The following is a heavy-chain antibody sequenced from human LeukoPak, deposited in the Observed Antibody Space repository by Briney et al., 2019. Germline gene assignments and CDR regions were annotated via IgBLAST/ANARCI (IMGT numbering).Heavy chain of an antibody. CDR1: GFTFSTYW. J-gene: IGHJ4*02. D-gene: IGHD2-21*01. CDR2: IKQDGGQK. V-gene: IGHV3-7*01. CDR3: ARMWWPRPSDY. Sequence: PGGSLRLSCEASGFTFSTYWMSWVRQAPGKGLEWVANIKQDGGQKFYVDSVKGRFSISRDNSKNSLYLQMSSLRAEDTAVYYCARMWWPRPSDYWGQGTLVTVSS.